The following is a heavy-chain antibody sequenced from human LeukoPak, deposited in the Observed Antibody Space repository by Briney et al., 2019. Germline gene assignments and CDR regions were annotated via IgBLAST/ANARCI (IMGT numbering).Heavy chain of an antibody. CDR2: INPSGGST. Sequence: GASVKVSCKASGYTFTSYYMHSVRQTPGQGLEWRGIINPSGGSTSYAKKFQGRVNMTRDTSASTVYMELSSLRSEDTAVYYCAREAGRGIVVVITHYYGMDVWGQGTTVTVSS. V-gene: IGHV1-46*01. CDR1: GYTFTSYY. J-gene: IGHJ6*02. CDR3: AREAGRGIVVVITHYYGMDV. D-gene: IGHD3-22*01.